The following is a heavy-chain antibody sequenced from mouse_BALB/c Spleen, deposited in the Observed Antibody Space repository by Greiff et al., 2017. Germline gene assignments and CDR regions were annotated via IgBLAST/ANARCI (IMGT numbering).Heavy chain of an antibody. V-gene: IGHV2-9*02. D-gene: IGHD1-2*01. CDR2: IWAGGST. J-gene: IGHJ4*01. CDR3: ARERNTASMDY. Sequence: VKVVESGPGLVAPSQSLSITCTVSGFSLTSYGVHWVRQPPGKGLEWLGVIWAGGSTNYNSALMSRLSISKDNSKSQVFLKMNSLQTDDTAMYYCARERNTASMDYWGQGTSVTVSS. CDR1: GFSLTSYG.